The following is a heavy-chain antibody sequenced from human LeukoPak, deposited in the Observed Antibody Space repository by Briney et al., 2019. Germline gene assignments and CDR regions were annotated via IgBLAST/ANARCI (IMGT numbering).Heavy chain of an antibody. J-gene: IGHJ6*02. Sequence: GGSLRLSCAASGFTFSSYLMLWVRHAPGKGLVWVSRINSGGSSTKYADSVKGRFTSSRDNAKNTLYLQMNSLRAEDTAVYYCARDHRFVVMTATSPQYYTSYYGMDVWGQGTTVTLS. CDR3: ARDHRFVVMTATSPQYYTSYYGMDV. V-gene: IGHV3-74*01. CDR1: GFTFSSYL. D-gene: IGHD2-21*02. CDR2: INSGGSST.